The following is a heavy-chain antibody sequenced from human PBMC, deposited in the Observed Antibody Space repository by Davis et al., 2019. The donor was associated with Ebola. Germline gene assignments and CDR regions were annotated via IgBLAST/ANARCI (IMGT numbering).Heavy chain of an antibody. CDR1: GFTFDAYA. CDR2: ISWNSGSI. V-gene: IGHV3-9*01. Sequence: GGSLRLSCAASGFTFDAYAMPWVRQAPGKGLEWVSGISWNSGSIGYADSVKGRFTISRDNAKNSLYLQMNSLRAEDTALYYCAKDQYYYGMDVWGQGTTVTVSS. CDR3: AKDQYYYGMDV. J-gene: IGHJ6*02.